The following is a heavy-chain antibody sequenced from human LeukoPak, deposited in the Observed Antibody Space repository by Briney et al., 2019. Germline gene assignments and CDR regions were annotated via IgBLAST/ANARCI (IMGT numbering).Heavy chain of an antibody. CDR3: TKDLTPLTLSMFDY. CDR1: GFTFSSYA. Sequence: GGSLRLSCAASGFTFSSYAMSWVRQAPGKGLEWVSAISGSGGSTYYADSVKGRFTISRDNSKNTLYLQMNSLRAEDTAVYYCTKDLTPLTLSMFDYWGQGTLVTVSS. V-gene: IGHV3-23*01. CDR2: ISGSGGST. D-gene: IGHD3-16*01. J-gene: IGHJ4*02.